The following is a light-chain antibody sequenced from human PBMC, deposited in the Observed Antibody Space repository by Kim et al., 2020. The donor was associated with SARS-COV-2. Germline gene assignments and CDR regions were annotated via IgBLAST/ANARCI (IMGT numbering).Light chain of an antibody. CDR3: QQYHDWPQT. Sequence: EIVMTQSPATLSVSPGDRATLSCRASQSVRTNIAWYQQKPGQGPRLLIYGASTRDTGIPARFSGSASGTEFTLTISSLQSEDFAVYYCQQYHDWPQTFGQGTKVDIK. V-gene: IGKV3-15*01. CDR2: GAS. CDR1: QSVRTN. J-gene: IGKJ1*01.